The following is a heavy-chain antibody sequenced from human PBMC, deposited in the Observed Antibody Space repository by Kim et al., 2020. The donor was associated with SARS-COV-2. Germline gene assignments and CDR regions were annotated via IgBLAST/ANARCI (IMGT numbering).Heavy chain of an antibody. V-gene: IGHV4-34*01. D-gene: IGHD6-13*01. CDR2: INHSGST. Sequence: SETLSLTCAVYGGSFSGYYWSWIRQPPGKGLEWIGEINHSGSTNYNPSLKSRVTISVDTSKNQFSLKLSSVTAADTAVEYCAAAAGYGGYYYDYSMDD. J-gene: IGHJ6*01. CDR3: AAAAGYGGYYYDYSMDD. CDR1: GGSFSGYY.